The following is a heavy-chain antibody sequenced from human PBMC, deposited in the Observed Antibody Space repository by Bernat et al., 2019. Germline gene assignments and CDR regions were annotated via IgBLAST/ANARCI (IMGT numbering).Heavy chain of an antibody. CDR1: GGSISSYY. CDR3: ARHGYDYIWGSYRYTGVAAFDI. Sequence: QVQLQESGPGLVKPSETLSLTCTVSGGSISSYYWSWIRQPQGKGLEWIGYIYYSGSTNYNPSLKSRVTISVDTSKNQCSLKLSSVTAADTAVYYCARHGYDYIWGSYRYTGVAAFDIWGQGTMVTVSS. D-gene: IGHD3-16*02. CDR2: IYYSGST. V-gene: IGHV4-59*08. J-gene: IGHJ3*02.